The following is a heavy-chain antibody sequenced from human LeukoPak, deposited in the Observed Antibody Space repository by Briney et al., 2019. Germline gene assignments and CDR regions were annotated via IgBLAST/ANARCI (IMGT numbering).Heavy chain of an antibody. V-gene: IGHV1-69*04. Sequence: SVKVSCKASGGTFSSYAISWVRQAPGQGLEWMGRIIPILGIANYAQKFQGRVTITADKSASTAYMELSSLRSEDTAVYYCARDPAHYGNTELDFDYWGQGTLVTVSS. CDR2: IIPILGIA. D-gene: IGHD4-17*01. CDR3: ARDPAHYGNTELDFDY. CDR1: GGTFSSYA. J-gene: IGHJ4*02.